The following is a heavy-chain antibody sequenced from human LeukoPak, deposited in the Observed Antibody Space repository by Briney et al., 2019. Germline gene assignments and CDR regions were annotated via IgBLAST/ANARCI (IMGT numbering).Heavy chain of an antibody. CDR2: ISASGGST. J-gene: IGHJ4*02. CDR3: AKQLGYCSDGSCYFPY. V-gene: IGHV3-23*01. CDR1: GFTFSSSA. D-gene: IGHD2-15*01. Sequence: GGSLRLSCAASGFTFSSSAMSWVRQVPGKGLEWVSGISASGGSTYYADSVRGRFTISRDNSKNTLYVQMNSLRDEDTAVYYCAKQLGYCSDGSCYFPYWGQGTLVTVSS.